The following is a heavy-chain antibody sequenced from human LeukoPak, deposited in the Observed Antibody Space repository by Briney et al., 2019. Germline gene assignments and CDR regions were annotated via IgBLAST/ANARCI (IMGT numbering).Heavy chain of an antibody. D-gene: IGHD2-2*01. Sequence: SETLSLTRAVYGGAFSGFYLGWIRPPPGEGLEWVGEINHSGSTNYNPSLKSRVTISVDTSKNQFSLKLSSVTAADTAVYYCARGGTIVVVPSWFDPWGQGTLVTVSS. J-gene: IGHJ5*02. CDR1: GGAFSGFY. V-gene: IGHV4-34*01. CDR2: INHSGST. CDR3: ARGGTIVVVPSWFDP.